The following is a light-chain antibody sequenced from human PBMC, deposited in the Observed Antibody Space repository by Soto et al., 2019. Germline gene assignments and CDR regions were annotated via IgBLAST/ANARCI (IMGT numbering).Light chain of an antibody. CDR1: SSDVGGYNY. CDR2: DVS. Sequence: QSVLTQPRSVSGSPGQSVTISCTGTSSDVGGYNYVSWYQQHPGKAPKLMIYDVSKRPSGVPDRFSGSKSGNTASLTISGLQAEDEADYYCCSYAGSYPFVFGTGTKATV. V-gene: IGLV2-11*01. J-gene: IGLJ1*01. CDR3: CSYAGSYPFV.